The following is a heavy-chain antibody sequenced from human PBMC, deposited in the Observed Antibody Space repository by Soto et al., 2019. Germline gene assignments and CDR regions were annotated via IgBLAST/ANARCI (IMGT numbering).Heavy chain of an antibody. CDR1: GFTFSSYG. Sequence: QVQLVESGGGVVQPGRSLRLSCAASGFTFSSYGMHWVRQAPGKGLEWVAVISYDESNKYYADSVKGRFTISRHNSKNTLYPQMNSLRAEDTAVYYCAKGSTAMTYFDSWGQGALVTVS. CDR3: AKGSTAMTYFDS. D-gene: IGHD5-18*01. CDR2: ISYDESNK. J-gene: IGHJ4*02. V-gene: IGHV3-30*18.